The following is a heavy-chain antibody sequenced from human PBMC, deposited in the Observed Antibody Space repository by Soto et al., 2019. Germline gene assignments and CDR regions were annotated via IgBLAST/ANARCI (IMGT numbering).Heavy chain of an antibody. CDR1: GDSVSSNSAA. V-gene: IGHV6-1*01. Sequence: PSQTLSLTCAISGDSVSSNSAAWNWIRQSPSRGLEWLGRTYYRSKWYNDYAVSVKSRITINPGTSKNQFSLQLNSVTPEDTAVYYCARGGILNSSGWYKVTDYGMDVWGQGTTVTVSS. D-gene: IGHD6-19*01. J-gene: IGHJ6*02. CDR2: TYYRSKWYN. CDR3: ARGGILNSSGWYKVTDYGMDV.